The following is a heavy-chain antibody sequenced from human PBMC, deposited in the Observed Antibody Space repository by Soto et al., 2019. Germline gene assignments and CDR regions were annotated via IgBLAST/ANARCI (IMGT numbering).Heavy chain of an antibody. CDR1: GYTFTGSY. CDR2: VNPNTGGT. D-gene: IGHD6-6*01. J-gene: IGHJ4*02. CDR3: ARGGYSSSSPSDY. Sequence: DSVKVSCKASGYTFTGSYMHWVRQAPGQGLEWMGWVNPNTGGTNYAQKFQGRVTMTRDTSISTAYMELSRLSSDDTAVFYCARGGYSSSSPSDYWGQGTLVTV. V-gene: IGHV1-2*02.